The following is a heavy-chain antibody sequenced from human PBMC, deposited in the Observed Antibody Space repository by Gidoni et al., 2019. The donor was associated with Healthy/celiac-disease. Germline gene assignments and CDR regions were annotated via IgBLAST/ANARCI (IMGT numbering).Heavy chain of an antibody. CDR2: IDWDDDK. Sequence: QVTLRESGPALVKPTQTLTLTCTFSGFSLSTSGMCVSWIRQPPGKALEWLALIDWDDDKYYSTSLKTRLTISKDTSKNQVVLTMTNMDPVDTATYYCARTIVVVPAAIGWFDPWGQGTLVTVSS. J-gene: IGHJ5*02. CDR3: ARTIVVVPAAIGWFDP. V-gene: IGHV2-70*01. D-gene: IGHD2-2*02. CDR1: GFSLSTSGMC.